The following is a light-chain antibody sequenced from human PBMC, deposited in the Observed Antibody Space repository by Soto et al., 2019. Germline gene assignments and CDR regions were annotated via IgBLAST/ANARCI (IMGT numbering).Light chain of an antibody. J-gene: IGLJ3*02. Sequence: QSALTQPRSVSGSPGQSVTISCTGTRSDVGGYNFVSWYQQHPGKAPKLMIYDVSKRPSGVPDRFSGSKSGYTASLTISGLQAEDEADFCCCSYAGSSVVCGGGTKLTV. CDR1: RSDVGGYNF. CDR3: CSYAGSSVV. V-gene: IGLV2-11*01. CDR2: DVS.